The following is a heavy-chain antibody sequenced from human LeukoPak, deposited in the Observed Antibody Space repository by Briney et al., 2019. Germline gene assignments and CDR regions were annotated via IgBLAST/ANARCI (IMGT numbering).Heavy chain of an antibody. J-gene: IGHJ4*02. CDR3: PRGRSGLAAAGTYDY. V-gene: IGHV1-8*01. D-gene: IGHD6-13*01. CDR2: INPKSGRT. Sequence: GASVKVSCKASVHTFTSSDINWVRQATGQGLEWMGWINPKSGRTGYAKKFQDRVSMTISTSISTAYMEVSSLRLDDTAVYYCPRGRSGLAAAGTYDYWGQGTLITVSS. CDR1: VHTFTSSD.